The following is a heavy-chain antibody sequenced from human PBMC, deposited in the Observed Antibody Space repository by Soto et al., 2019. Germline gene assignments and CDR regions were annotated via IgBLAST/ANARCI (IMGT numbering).Heavy chain of an antibody. D-gene: IGHD6-19*01. J-gene: IGHJ4*02. CDR1: GGSISGHY. CDR3: ARVGSSGWYPDY. CDR2: IFYSGSTTY. V-gene: IGHV4-59*11. Sequence: PSETLSLTCTVSGGSISGHYWIWIRQPPGEGMEWIGYIFYSGSTTYNNNPSLKSRVSISVDTSKNQFYLRLSSVTPADTALYYCARVGSSGWYPDYWGQGTLCTVSS.